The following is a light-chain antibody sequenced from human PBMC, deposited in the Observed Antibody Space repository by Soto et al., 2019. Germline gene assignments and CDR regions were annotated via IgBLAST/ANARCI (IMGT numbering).Light chain of an antibody. V-gene: IGKV3-20*01. CDR1: QSVSRSY. J-gene: IGKJ1*01. Sequence: EIVLTQSPGTLSLSPGERATLSCRASQSVSRSYLAWYPQTRGQAPRLXIYSASSRETGVPTMFSGSGAGAAYTLTISRLEPEDAEVDDCPQYGYSFWTFGQGTKVDIK. CDR2: SAS. CDR3: PQYGYSFWT.